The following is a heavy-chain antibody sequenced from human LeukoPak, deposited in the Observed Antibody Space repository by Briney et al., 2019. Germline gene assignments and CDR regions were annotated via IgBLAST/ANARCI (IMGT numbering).Heavy chain of an antibody. V-gene: IGHV3-49*03. D-gene: IGHD3-22*01. J-gene: IGHJ4*02. CDR1: GFTFGDYA. CDR3: TPDLTLYYDSSGGFDY. CDR2: IRSKAYGGTT. Sequence: GGSLRLSCTASGFTFGDYAMSWFRQAPGKGLEWVGFIRSKAYGGTTEYAASVKGRFTISRDDSKSIAYLQMNSLKTEDTAVYYCTPDLTLYYDSSGGFDYWGQGTLVTVSS.